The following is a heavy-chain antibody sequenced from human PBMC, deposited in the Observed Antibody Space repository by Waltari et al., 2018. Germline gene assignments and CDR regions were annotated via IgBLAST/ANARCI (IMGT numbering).Heavy chain of an antibody. CDR3: ARDRGKGLYLDS. D-gene: IGHD2-15*01. J-gene: IGHJ4*02. Sequence: QLQLEQSGPGLVKPSESLSLTCAVSGDSMSRRDLWNWVRQFPGKGLEWIGQVHRSGKTNYNPSLASRVTVSIDTSNNQFSLTMPSPTAADTAMYYCARDRGKGLYLDSWGQGTLVTVSP. V-gene: IGHV4-4*02. CDR2: VHRSGKT. CDR1: GDSMSRRDL.